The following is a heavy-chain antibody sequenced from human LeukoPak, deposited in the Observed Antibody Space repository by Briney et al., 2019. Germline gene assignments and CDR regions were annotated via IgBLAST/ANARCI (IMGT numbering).Heavy chain of an antibody. V-gene: IGHV4-59*08. CDR2: IYYSGST. CDR3: ARGWGYFDS. Sequence: SETLSLTCTVSGGSVSSYHLSWIRQPPGKGLEWIGYIYYSGSTNYSPSLKSRVTISVDTSKNQFSLKLSSVTAADTAVYYCARGWGYFDSWGQGTLVTVSS. J-gene: IGHJ4*02. D-gene: IGHD7-27*01. CDR1: GGSVSSYH.